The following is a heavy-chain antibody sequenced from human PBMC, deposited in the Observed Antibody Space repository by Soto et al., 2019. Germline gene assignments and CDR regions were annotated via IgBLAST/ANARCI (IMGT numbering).Heavy chain of an antibody. CDR1: GGSFSGYY. CDR2: INHSGST. D-gene: IGHD2-15*01. Sequence: QVPPQQWGAGLLKPSETLSLTCAVYGGSFSGYYWSWFPQPPGKGLQWVGEINHSGSTNYNPSLKSRVTISVDTSKNQFPLTLSSLTAADTALYYCWRAVRRYCSSGSCFTGRAYWAHGALGCVSS. J-gene: IGHJ4*01. V-gene: IGHV4-34*01. CDR3: WRAVRRYCSSGSCFTGRAY.